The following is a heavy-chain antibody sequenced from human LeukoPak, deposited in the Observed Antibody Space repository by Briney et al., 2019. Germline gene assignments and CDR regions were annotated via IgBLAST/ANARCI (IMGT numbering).Heavy chain of an antibody. CDR2: ISGSGGST. CDR1: GFTFSSYA. V-gene: IGHV3-23*01. D-gene: IGHD2-15*01. CDR3: AKSPVPYCSGGSCYGMDV. Sequence: GGSLRLSCAASGFTFSSYAMSWVRQAPGEGLEWVSVISGSGGSTYYADSVKGRFTISRDNSKNTLYLQMNSLRVEDTAGYYCAKSPVPYCSGGSCYGMDVWGQGTTVTVSS. J-gene: IGHJ6*02.